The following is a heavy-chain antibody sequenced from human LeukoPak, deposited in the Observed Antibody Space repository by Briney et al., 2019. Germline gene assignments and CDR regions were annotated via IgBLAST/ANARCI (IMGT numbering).Heavy chain of an antibody. V-gene: IGHV3-23*01. D-gene: IGHD2-2*01. J-gene: IGHJ4*02. CDR1: GFTFSSYA. Sequence: GGSLRLPCAASGFTFSSYAMTWVRQAPGKGLEWVSGISGSGGNTYYTDSVRGRLSISRDNSKNTLYLQVNSLRAEDTAVYYCAKEGNYCSSTFCYQDYWGQGTLVTVSS. CDR3: AKEGNYCSSTFCYQDY. CDR2: ISGSGGNT.